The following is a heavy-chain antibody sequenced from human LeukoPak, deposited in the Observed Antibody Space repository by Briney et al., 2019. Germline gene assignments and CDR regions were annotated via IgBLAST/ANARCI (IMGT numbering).Heavy chain of an antibody. Sequence: SVKVSCKASGGTFSSYAISWVRQAPGQGLEWMGRIIPILGIANYAQKFQGRVTITADKPTSTAYMELSSLRSEDTAVYYCARPMGSSWYDAFDIWGQGTMVTVSS. CDR2: IIPILGIA. CDR1: GGTFSSYA. D-gene: IGHD6-13*01. CDR3: ARPMGSSWYDAFDI. J-gene: IGHJ3*02. V-gene: IGHV1-69*04.